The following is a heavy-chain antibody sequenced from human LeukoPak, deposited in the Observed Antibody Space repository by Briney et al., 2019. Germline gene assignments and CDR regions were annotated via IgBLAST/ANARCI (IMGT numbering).Heavy chain of an antibody. Sequence: GGSLRLSCAASGFTFRRYSMNWIRQAPGKGLEWISYINEGSNNIFYADSVKGRFTVSRDNAKNTLYLQVNNLRAEDTAVYYCARGPNSNWSGLDFWGQGTLLTVSS. J-gene: IGHJ4*02. CDR1: GFTFRRYS. V-gene: IGHV3-48*04. CDR3: ARGPNSNWSGLDF. D-gene: IGHD6-6*01. CDR2: INEGSNNI.